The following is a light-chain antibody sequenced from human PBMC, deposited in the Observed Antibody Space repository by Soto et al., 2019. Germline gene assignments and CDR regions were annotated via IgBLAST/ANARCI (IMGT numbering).Light chain of an antibody. CDR3: QQYDKWPYT. CDR2: GAF. V-gene: IGKV3-15*01. CDR1: QSVASN. J-gene: IGKJ2*01. Sequence: EIVLTQSPATLSVSPGERATLSCRTSQSVASNFAWYQQKPGQAPRLLVYGAFIRAPGFPVRFRGSGSGSEFTLTISSLQSDDGATYYCQQYDKWPYTFGQGTNLEIK.